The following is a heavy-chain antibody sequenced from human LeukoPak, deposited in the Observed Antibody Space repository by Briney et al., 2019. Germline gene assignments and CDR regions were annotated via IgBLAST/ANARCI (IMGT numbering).Heavy chain of an antibody. J-gene: IGHJ5*02. V-gene: IGHV3-23*01. CDR3: ANWFDP. Sequence: PGGSLRLSCAASGFTFSTYAMTWVRQAPGKGLEWVSGIGASGYSTSYADSVKGRFIISRDNSKNTLYLQMNSLRVEDTALYYCANWFDPWGQGTLVTVSS. CDR2: IGASGYST. CDR1: GFTFSTYA.